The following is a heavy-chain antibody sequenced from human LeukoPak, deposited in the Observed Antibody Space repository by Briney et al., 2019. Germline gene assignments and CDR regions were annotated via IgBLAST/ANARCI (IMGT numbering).Heavy chain of an antibody. Sequence: GGSLRLSCTASGFTFSSYWMHWVRQAPGKGLVWVSRINSDGGSTSYADSVKGRFTISRDNAKNTLYLQMNSLRAEDTAVYYCARRIQGMAPYYFDYWGQETLVTVSS. D-gene: IGHD5-24*01. CDR1: GFTFSSYW. J-gene: IGHJ4*02. CDR3: ARRIQGMAPYYFDY. V-gene: IGHV3-74*01. CDR2: INSDGGST.